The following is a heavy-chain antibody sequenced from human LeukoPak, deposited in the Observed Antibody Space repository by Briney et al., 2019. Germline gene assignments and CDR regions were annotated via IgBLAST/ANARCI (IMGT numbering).Heavy chain of an antibody. J-gene: IGHJ3*02. CDR1: GGSFSGYY. CDR3: ARGRPRRTNYYDSRDAFDI. CDR2: INHSGST. V-gene: IGHV4-34*01. Sequence: SETLSLTCAVYGGSFSGYYWSWIRQPPGKGLEWIGEINHSGSTNYNPSLKSRVTISVDTSKNQFSLKLSSVTAADTAVYYCARGRPRRTNYYDSRDAFDIWGQGTMVTVSS. D-gene: IGHD3-22*01.